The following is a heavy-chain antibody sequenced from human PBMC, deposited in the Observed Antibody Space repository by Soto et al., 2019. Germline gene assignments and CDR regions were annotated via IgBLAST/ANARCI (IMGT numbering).Heavy chain of an antibody. Sequence: ASVKVSFKASGYTFTSYGISWVRQAPGQGLEWLGWISAYNGNTNYAQKLQGRVTMTTDTSTSTAYMELRSLRSDDTAVYYCARVGPTYCSSTSCYTRRPDWFEPWRQGTLVIFSS. CDR3: ARVGPTYCSSTSCYTRRPDWFEP. CDR1: GYTFTSYG. D-gene: IGHD2-2*02. V-gene: IGHV1-18*04. J-gene: IGHJ5*02. CDR2: ISAYNGNT.